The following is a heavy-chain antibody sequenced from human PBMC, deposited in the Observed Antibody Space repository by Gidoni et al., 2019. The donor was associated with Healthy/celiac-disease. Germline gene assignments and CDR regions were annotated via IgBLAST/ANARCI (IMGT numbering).Heavy chain of an antibody. CDR1: GFTLCNAW. V-gene: IGHV3-15*01. CDR3: TTDPIVVVVDDAFDI. Sequence: EVQLVESGVGLVKPGGSLLLSCAASGFTLCNAWMSWVRQAPGTGLECVGRIKSKTDGGTTDYAAPVKGRFTITRDDSKNTLYLQMNSLKTEDTAVYYCTTDPIVVVVDDAFDIWGQGTMVTVSS. CDR2: IKSKTDGGTT. D-gene: IGHD2-15*01. J-gene: IGHJ3*02.